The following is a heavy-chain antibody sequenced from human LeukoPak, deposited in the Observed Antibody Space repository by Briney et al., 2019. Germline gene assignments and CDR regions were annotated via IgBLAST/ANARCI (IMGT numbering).Heavy chain of an antibody. V-gene: IGHV1-18*01. CDR1: GYTFTSYG. CDR3: ARDTAYSGSYPSDY. CDR2: ISGSNGNT. D-gene: IGHD1-26*01. J-gene: IGHJ4*02. Sequence: ASVKVSCKASGYTFTSYGVSWVRQAPGQGLEWMGWISGSNGNTNYAQKLQGRVTMTTDTSTSTAYMELRSLRSDDTAVYYCARDTAYSGSYPSDYWGQGTLVTVSS.